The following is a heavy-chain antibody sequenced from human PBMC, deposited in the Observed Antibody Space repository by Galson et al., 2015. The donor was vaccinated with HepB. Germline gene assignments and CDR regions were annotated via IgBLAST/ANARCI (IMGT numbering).Heavy chain of an antibody. CDR2: TYYRSKWIY. V-gene: IGHV6-1*01. CDR3: AYGVDI. J-gene: IGHJ6*02. Sequence: CAISGDSVSSNYAVWNWIRQSPSRGLEWLGRTYYRSKWIYDYAESVKSRITITPDTSKNLVSLQLHSVTPADAAVYYCAYGVDIWGQGTPVTVSS. CDR1: GDSVSSNYAV.